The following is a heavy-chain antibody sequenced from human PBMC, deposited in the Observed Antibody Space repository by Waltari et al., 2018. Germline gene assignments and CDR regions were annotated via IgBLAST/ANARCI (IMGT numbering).Heavy chain of an antibody. J-gene: IGHJ4*02. D-gene: IGHD2-15*01. Sequence: QVQLQESGPGLVKPSETLSLTCTVSGGSISSYYWSWIRQPPGKGLEWIGYIYYSGSTNYNPSLKSRVTISVDTSKNQFSLKLSSVTAADTAVYYCARDRVGAAYYFDYWGQGTLVTVSS. CDR2: IYYSGST. CDR1: GGSISSYY. V-gene: IGHV4-59*01. CDR3: ARDRVGAAYYFDY.